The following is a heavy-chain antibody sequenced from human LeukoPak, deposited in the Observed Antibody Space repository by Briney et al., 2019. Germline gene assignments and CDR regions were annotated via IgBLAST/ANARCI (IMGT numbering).Heavy chain of an antibody. Sequence: GGSLRLSCAASGFTFSSFEMNWVRQAPGKGLEWVANIKQDGSEKYYVDSVKGRFTISRDNAKNSLYLQMNSLRAEDTAVYYCARDVLDYWGQGTLVTVSS. CDR3: ARDVLDY. J-gene: IGHJ4*02. CDR1: GFTFSSFE. CDR2: IKQDGSEK. V-gene: IGHV3-7*01.